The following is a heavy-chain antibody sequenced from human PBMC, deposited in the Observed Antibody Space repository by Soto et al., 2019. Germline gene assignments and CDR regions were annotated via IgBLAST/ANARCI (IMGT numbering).Heavy chain of an antibody. V-gene: IGHV4-34*01. CDR3: ARGDIVVVVAATSFDYYYMDV. D-gene: IGHD2-15*01. Sequence: QVQLQPWGAGLLKPSETLSLTCAVYGGSFSGYYWSWIRQPPGKGLEWIGEINHSGSTNYNPSLKSRVTISVDTSKNQFSLKLSAVTAADTAVYYCARGDIVVVVAATSFDYYYMDVWGKGTTVTVSS. CDR1: GGSFSGYY. J-gene: IGHJ6*03. CDR2: INHSGST.